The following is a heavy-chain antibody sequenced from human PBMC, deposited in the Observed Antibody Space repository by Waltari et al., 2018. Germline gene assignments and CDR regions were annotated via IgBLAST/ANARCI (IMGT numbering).Heavy chain of an antibody. J-gene: IGHJ5*01. D-gene: IGHD3-16*01. CDR3: ARGGLPLANWFDS. V-gene: IGHV4-61*02. Sequence: QVQLQESGPGLVKPSQTLSLTCTVSGDSISSDTYWWTWIRQPAGEGPEWIGRTFGSGTTNYNPSLESRVTISVDTFKNQFSLNLYSVTVADTAIYYCARGGLPLANWFDS. CDR2: TFGSGTT. CDR1: GDSISSDTYW.